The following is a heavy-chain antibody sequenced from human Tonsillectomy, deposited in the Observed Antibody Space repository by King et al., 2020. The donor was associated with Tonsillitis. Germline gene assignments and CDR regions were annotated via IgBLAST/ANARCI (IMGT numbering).Heavy chain of an antibody. Sequence: VQLVESGAEVKKPGASVKVSCKASGYTFTSYGISWVRQAPGQGLEWMGWISAYNGKTNYAQKLQGRVTMTTDTSTCTAYMELRSLRSDDTAVYYCARDNHDILIGPPPYGMDVWGQGTTVTVSS. CDR2: ISAYNGKT. V-gene: IGHV1-18*04. CDR3: ARDNHDILIGPPPYGMDV. J-gene: IGHJ6*02. D-gene: IGHD3-9*01. CDR1: GYTFTSYG.